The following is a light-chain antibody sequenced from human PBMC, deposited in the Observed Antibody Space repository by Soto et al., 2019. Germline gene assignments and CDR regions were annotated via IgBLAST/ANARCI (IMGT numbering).Light chain of an antibody. CDR1: QSVSSY. J-gene: IGKJ4*01. V-gene: IGKV3-11*01. Sequence: EIVLTQSPVTLSLSPGERATLSCRASQSVSSYLAWYQQKPGQAPRLLIYDTSNRATGIPARFSGSGSGTDFTLTISSLEPEDFALYYCQQRSTWPLTFGGGTKVEIK. CDR2: DTS. CDR3: QQRSTWPLT.